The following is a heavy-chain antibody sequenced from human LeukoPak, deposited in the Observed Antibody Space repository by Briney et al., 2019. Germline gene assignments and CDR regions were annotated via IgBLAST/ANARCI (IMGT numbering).Heavy chain of an antibody. V-gene: IGHV4-59*12. D-gene: IGHD6-13*01. CDR2: IYYSGST. CDR1: GGSISSYY. Sequence: SETLSLTCTVSGGSISSYYWSWIRQPPGKGLEWIGYIYYSGSTNYNPSLKSRVTISVDTSKNQFSLKLSSVTAADTAVYYCARDIAAAGTDYGMDVWGQGTTVTVSS. J-gene: IGHJ6*02. CDR3: ARDIAAAGTDYGMDV.